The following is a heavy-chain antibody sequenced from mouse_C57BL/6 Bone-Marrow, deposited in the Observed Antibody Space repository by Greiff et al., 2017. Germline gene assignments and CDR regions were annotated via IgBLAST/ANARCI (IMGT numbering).Heavy chain of an antibody. CDR1: GYTFTSYW. J-gene: IGHJ1*03. V-gene: IGHV1-55*01. D-gene: IGHD1-1*01. CDR3: EGCDGSSPWYFDV. Sequence: VQLQQPGAELVKPGASVKMSCKASGYTFTSYWITWVKQRPGQGLEWIGDIYPGSGSTNYNEKFKSKATLTVDTSSSTAYMQLSSLTSEDSAVYYCEGCDGSSPWYFDVWGTGTTVTVSS. CDR2: IYPGSGST.